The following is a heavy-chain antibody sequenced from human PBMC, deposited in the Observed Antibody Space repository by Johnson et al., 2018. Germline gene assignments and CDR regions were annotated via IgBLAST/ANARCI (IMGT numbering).Heavy chain of an antibody. D-gene: IGHD3-9*01. CDR2: ISGSGGST. J-gene: IGHJ3*02. CDR3: TTYYDILTGYPRGAFGI. CDR1: GFTFRTSG. Sequence: VQLVQSGGDLVQXGGSXRLXCAACGFTFRTSGMSWVRQAPGKGLEWVSVISGSGGSTSYADSVKGRFPIPRDNSKNTLYLQMNSLKTEDTAVYYCTTYYDILTGYPRGAFGIWGQGTMVTVSS. V-gene: IGHV3-23*04.